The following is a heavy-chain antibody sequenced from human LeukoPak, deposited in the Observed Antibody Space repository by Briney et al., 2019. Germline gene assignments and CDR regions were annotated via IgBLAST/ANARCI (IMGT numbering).Heavy chain of an antibody. Sequence: NPGGSLRLSCAASGFTFSSYSMNWVRQAPGKGLEWVSSISSSSYKYYADSVKGRFTISRDNAKNSLYLQMNSLRAEDTAVYYCAREPPLSGSATVEGFDYWGQGTLVTVS. CDR2: ISSSSYK. CDR1: GFTFSSYS. CDR3: AREPPLSGSATVEGFDY. J-gene: IGHJ4*02. V-gene: IGHV3-21*01. D-gene: IGHD1-26*01.